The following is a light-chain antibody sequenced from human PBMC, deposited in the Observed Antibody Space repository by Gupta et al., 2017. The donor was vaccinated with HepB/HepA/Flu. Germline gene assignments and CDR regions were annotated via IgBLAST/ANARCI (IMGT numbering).Light chain of an antibody. J-gene: IGKJ4*01. V-gene: IGKV3-11*01. Sequence: EIVLKHSSATLSLSPGERATLSCRASQSVSSYLAWYQQKPGQAPKLLIYDASNRATGIPARFSGSGSGTDFTLTISSLEPEDFAVYYCQQRSNWPPTFGGGTKVEIK. CDR3: QQRSNWPPT. CDR1: QSVSSY. CDR2: DAS.